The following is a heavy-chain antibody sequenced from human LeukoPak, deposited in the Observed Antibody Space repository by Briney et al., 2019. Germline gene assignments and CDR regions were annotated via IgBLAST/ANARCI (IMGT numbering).Heavy chain of an antibody. V-gene: IGHV1-18*01. J-gene: IGHJ4*02. Sequence: ASVKVSCKSSGYTVTSKGVSWVRQAPGEGLEWMGWISANSGNTNYAQKFQGRVTMTTDTSSSTVYMELRSLRSDDTALYYCASDNNYRFDYWGQGTLVTVPS. CDR2: ISANSGNT. CDR3: ASDNNYRFDY. D-gene: IGHD5-24*01. CDR1: GYTVTSKG.